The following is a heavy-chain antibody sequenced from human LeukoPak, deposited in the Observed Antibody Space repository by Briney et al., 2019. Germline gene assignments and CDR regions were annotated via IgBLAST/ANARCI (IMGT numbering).Heavy chain of an antibody. J-gene: IGHJ4*02. CDR3: ARVSGIAARGDLRNDY. CDR1: GFTFRSSW. D-gene: IGHD6-6*01. CDR2: TNSDGSDA. V-gene: IGHV3-74*01. Sequence: GGSLRLSCAASGFTFRSSWMHWVRQAPGKGLVWVSRTNSDGSDARYADSVKGRFTISRDKAKNTLYLQMNSLRAEDTAGYYCARVSGIAARGDLRNDYWGQGTLVTVSS.